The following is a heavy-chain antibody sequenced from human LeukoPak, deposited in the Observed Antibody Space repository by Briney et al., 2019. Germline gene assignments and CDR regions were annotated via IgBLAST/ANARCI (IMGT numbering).Heavy chain of an antibody. D-gene: IGHD2/OR15-2a*01. CDR3: AKDENRNWYFDL. V-gene: IGHV3-23*01. CDR2: ISGSGGST. J-gene: IGHJ2*01. Sequence: GGSLRLSCAASGFTFSSYAMSWVRQAPGEGLEWVSVISGSGGSTYYADSVKGRFTMSRDNSKNTLYLQMNSLRAEDTAVYYCAKDENRNWYFDLWGRGTLVTVSS. CDR1: GFTFSSYA.